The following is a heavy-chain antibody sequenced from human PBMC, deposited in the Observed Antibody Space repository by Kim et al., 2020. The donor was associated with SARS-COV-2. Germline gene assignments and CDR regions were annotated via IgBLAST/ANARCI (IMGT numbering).Heavy chain of an antibody. D-gene: IGHD2-15*01. V-gene: IGHV4-34*01. CDR3: ARGGRSRIVVVVAARNWFDP. Sequence: SETLSLTCAVYGGSFSGYYWSWIRQPPGKGLEWIGEINHSGSTNYNPSLKSRVTISVDTSKNQFSLKLSSVTAADTAVYYCARGGRSRIVVVVAARNWFDPWGQGTLVTVSS. CDR2: INHSGST. J-gene: IGHJ5*02. CDR1: GGSFSGYY.